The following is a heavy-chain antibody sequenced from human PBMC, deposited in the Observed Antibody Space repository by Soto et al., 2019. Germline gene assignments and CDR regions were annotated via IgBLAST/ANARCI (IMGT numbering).Heavy chain of an antibody. CDR1: GFSVNDYS. J-gene: IGHJ6*02. Sequence: PGGSLRLSCAASGFSVNDYSMNWVRQAPGKGLEWVSYISRSSGTIYYADSVKGRFTISRDNAKNSLYLQMNSLRAEDTAVYYSARQRSMDVWGQGTTVTVSS. CDR3: ARQRSMDV. V-gene: IGHV3-48*01. CDR2: ISRSSGTI.